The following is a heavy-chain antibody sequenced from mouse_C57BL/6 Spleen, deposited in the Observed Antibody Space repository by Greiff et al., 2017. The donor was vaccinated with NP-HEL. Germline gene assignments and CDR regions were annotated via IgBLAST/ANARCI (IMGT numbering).Heavy chain of an antibody. CDR3: AKGNGGFPY. Sequence: QVQLQQPGAELVKPGASVKLSCKASGYTFTSYWMQWVKQRPGQGLEWIGEIDPSDSYTNYNQKFKGKATLTVDTSSSTAYMQLSSLTSEDSAVYYCAKGNGGFPYWGQGTTLTVSS. CDR2: IDPSDSYT. J-gene: IGHJ2*01. V-gene: IGHV1-50*01. CDR1: GYTFTSYW.